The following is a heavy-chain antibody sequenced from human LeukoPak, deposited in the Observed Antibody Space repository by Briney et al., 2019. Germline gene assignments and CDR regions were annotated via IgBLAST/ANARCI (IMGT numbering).Heavy chain of an antibody. V-gene: IGHV4-59*01. CDR2: IYYSGST. CDR1: GGSISSYY. J-gene: IGHJ4*02. D-gene: IGHD2-2*01. CDR3: ARVNTELRDIVVVPDNYYFDY. Sequence: SETLSLTCTVSGGSISSYYWSWIRQPPGKGLEWIGYIYYSGSTNYNPSPKSRVTISVDTSKNQFSLKLSSVTAADTAVYYCARVNTELRDIVVVPDNYYFDYWGQGTLVTVSS.